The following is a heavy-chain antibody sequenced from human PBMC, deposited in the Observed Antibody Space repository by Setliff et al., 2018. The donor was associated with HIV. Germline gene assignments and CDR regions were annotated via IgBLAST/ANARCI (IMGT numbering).Heavy chain of an antibody. Sequence: GASVKVSCKTSGYAFIKYYIHWVRQAPGQGLEWLGWVNPRNGGTNYAQILQGRVTVTRDTSTNTAYMELGRLRSDDTAVYFCARKSLTGTIDSWGQGTLVTVSS. CDR2: VNPRNGGT. D-gene: IGHD1-20*01. J-gene: IGHJ4*02. CDR3: ARKSLTGTIDS. V-gene: IGHV1-2*02. CDR1: GYAFIKYY.